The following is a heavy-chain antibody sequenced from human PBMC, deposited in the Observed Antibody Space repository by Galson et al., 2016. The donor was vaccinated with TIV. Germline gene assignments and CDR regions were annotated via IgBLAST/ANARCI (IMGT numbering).Heavy chain of an antibody. CDR1: GFTFRSYG. V-gene: IGHV3-33*01. CDR3: ARDRDGYATGDY. J-gene: IGHJ4*02. Sequence: SLRLSCAASGFTFRSYGLHWVRQAPGKGLEWVALISSDRTNEYYADSVKGRFTIYRDNSKHTVYLQMNSLRVEDTAMYFCARDRDGYATGDYWGQGTLVTVSS. CDR2: ISSDRTNE. D-gene: IGHD5-24*01.